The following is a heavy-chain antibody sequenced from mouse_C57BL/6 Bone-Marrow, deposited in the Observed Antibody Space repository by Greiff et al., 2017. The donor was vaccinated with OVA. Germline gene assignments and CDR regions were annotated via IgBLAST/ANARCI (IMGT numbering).Heavy chain of an antibody. CDR1: GYTFTSYW. CDR3: ARDSLYGSSYGY. D-gene: IGHD1-1*01. CDR2: IDPSDSYT. V-gene: IGHV1-69*01. Sequence: QVQLQQPGAELVMPGASVKLSCKASGYTFTSYWMHWVKQRPGQGLEWIGEIDPSDSYTNYNQKFKGKSTLTVDKSSSTAYMKLSSLTSEDSAVYYCARDSLYGSSYGYWGQGTTLTVSS. J-gene: IGHJ2*01.